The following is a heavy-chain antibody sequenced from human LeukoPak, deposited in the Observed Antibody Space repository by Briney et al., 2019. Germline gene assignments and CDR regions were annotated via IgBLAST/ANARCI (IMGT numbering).Heavy chain of an antibody. Sequence: GTLRLSCAASGFTFSTYGMNWVRQAPGKGLEWVSAISGRDGNTYYADSVKGRFTISRDNSKNTLYLQMNSLRAEDTAVYYCARDRTGQLLWFGELSSYMDVWGKGTTVTISS. D-gene: IGHD3-10*01. CDR2: ISGRDGNT. CDR3: ARDRTGQLLWFGELSSYMDV. J-gene: IGHJ6*03. V-gene: IGHV3-23*01. CDR1: GFTFSTYG.